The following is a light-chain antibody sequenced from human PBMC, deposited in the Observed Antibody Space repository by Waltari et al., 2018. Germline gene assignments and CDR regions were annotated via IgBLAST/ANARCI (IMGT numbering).Light chain of an antibody. CDR3: SSYAGVNSHV. CDR1: AGYVGGDNS. J-gene: IGLJ1*01. V-gene: IGLV2-8*01. CDR2: DVS. Sequence: LTHPPSPSGSLGHPVPTPAPGTAGYVGGDNSVSWYQQYPGKAPKLMLYDVSKRPSGVPDRFSGSKSDNTASLTVSGLQAEDEADYYCSSYAGVNSHVFGTGTKVTVL.